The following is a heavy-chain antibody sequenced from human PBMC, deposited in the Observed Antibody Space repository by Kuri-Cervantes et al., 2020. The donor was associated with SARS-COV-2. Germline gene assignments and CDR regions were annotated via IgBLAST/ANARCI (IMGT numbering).Heavy chain of an antibody. CDR2: IIPIFGTA. D-gene: IGHD3-10*01. CDR3: ARDWGGNYYSSGSYYDLDYGMDV. V-gene: IGHV1-69*05. CDR1: GGTFSSYA. Sequence: SVKVSCKASGGTFSSYAISWVRQAPGQGLEWMGGIIPIFGTANYAQKLQGRVTMTTDTSTSTAYMELRSLRSDDTAVYYCARDWGGNYYSSGSYYDLDYGMDVWGQGTTVTVSS. J-gene: IGHJ6*02.